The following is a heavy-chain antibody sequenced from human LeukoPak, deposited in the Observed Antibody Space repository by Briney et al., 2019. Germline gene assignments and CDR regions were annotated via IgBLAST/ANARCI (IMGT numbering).Heavy chain of an antibody. CDR3: ARGGPGITMVRNQP. J-gene: IGHJ5*02. D-gene: IGHD3-10*01. Sequence: SETLSLTCAVYGGSFSGYYWTWIRQPPGKGLEWIGEINHSGSTYYNPSLKSRVTISVDTSKNQFSLKLSSVTAADTAVYYCARGGPGITMVRNQPWGQGTLVTVSS. V-gene: IGHV4-34*01. CDR1: GGSFSGYY. CDR2: INHSGST.